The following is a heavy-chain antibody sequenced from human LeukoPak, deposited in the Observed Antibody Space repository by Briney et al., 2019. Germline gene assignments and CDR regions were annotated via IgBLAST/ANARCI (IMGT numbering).Heavy chain of an antibody. CDR1: GYSFTSGHY. Sequence: SETLSLTCSVSGYSFTSGHYWGWIRQPPGKGLEWTANIYHTGSAHYNPSLKSRVTISVDTSKNQFSLKLSPVTAADTAVYYCARYCTSTTCILRGFDYWGQGTLVTVSS. V-gene: IGHV4-38-2*01. D-gene: IGHD2-2*01. CDR2: IYHTGSA. CDR3: ARYCTSTTCILRGFDY. J-gene: IGHJ4*02.